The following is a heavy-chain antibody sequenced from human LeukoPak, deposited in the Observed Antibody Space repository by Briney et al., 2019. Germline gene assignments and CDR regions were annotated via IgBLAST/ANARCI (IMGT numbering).Heavy chain of an antibody. J-gene: IGHJ2*01. CDR2: IYYSGST. CDR3: ARRARTIAVAGSRAHEYWYFDL. Sequence: SETLSLTCTVSGGSISSSSYYWGWIRQPPGKGLEWIGSIYYSGSTYYNPSLKSRVTISVDTSKNQFSLKLSSVTAADTAVYYRARRARTIAVAGSRAHEYWYFDLWGRGTLVTVSS. V-gene: IGHV4-39*01. D-gene: IGHD6-19*01. CDR1: GGSISSSSYY.